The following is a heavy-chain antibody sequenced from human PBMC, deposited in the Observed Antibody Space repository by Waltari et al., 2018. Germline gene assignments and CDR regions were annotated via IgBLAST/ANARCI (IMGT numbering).Heavy chain of an antibody. J-gene: IGHJ4*02. D-gene: IGHD4-17*01. V-gene: IGHV3-30-3*01. CDR3: ARAGYGDYSAQDY. Sequence: QVQLVESGGGVVQPGRSLRLSCAASGFTFSSYAMHWVRQAPGKGLEWVAVISYDGSNKYYADSVKGRFTISRDNSKNTLYLQMNSLRAEDTAVYYCARAGYGDYSAQDYWGQGTLVTVSS. CDR1: GFTFSSYA. CDR2: ISYDGSNK.